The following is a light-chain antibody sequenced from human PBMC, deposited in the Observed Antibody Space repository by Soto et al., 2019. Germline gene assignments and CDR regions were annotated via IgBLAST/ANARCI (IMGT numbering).Light chain of an antibody. CDR1: QSLLHSNGYNF. J-gene: IGKJ2*01. CDR3: MQGLQTPYT. V-gene: IGKV2-28*01. Sequence: DIVMTQSPLSLPVTPGEPASISCRSSQSLLHSNGYNFLDWYLQKPGQSPQLLIYLGSNRASGVPDRFSGSGSGTDFTLKISRVEAEDVGLYYCMQGLQTPYTFGQGTKLEI. CDR2: LGS.